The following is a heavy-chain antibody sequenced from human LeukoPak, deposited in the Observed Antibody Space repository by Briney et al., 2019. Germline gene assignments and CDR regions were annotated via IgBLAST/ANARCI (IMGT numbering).Heavy chain of an antibody. CDR2: IYVSGSS. Sequence: SSEALSLTRTVSGASISSYYWSWIRQPAGKGLEWIGRIYVSGSSVYNPSLKSRVTISVDTSKNQLSLRLKSVTAADTAVYYCARDDVDTPPFDYLGQGTLVTVSS. CDR1: GASISSYY. D-gene: IGHD5-18*01. V-gene: IGHV4-4*07. CDR3: ARDDVDTPPFDY. J-gene: IGHJ4*02.